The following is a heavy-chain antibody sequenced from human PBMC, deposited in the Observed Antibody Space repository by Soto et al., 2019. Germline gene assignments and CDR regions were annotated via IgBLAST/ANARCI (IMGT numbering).Heavy chain of an antibody. CDR3: ASSVHVTGTSVWGLDN. CDR2: INAGNGNT. V-gene: IGHV1-3*01. CDR1: GYTFTSYA. Sequence: ASVKVSCKASGYTFTSYAMNWVRQAPGQRLEWMGWINAGNGNTKYSQKFQGRVTITRDTSASTAYMELSSLRSEGTAVYYCASSVHVTGTSVWGLDNWGQGTLVTVSS. J-gene: IGHJ4*02. D-gene: IGHD1-7*01.